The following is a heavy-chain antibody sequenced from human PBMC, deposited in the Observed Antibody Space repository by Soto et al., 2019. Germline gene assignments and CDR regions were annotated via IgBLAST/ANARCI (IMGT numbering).Heavy chain of an antibody. CDR1: GGSISSYY. D-gene: IGHD3-10*01. CDR2: IYYSGST. V-gene: IGHV4-59*01. J-gene: IGHJ5*02. Sequence: SETLSLTCTVSGGSISSYYWSWIRQPPGKGLGWIGYIYYSGSTNYNPSLKSRVTISVDTSKNQFSLKLSSVTAADTAVYYCARDQDYYGSGSYYPQRYNWFDPWGQGTLVTVSS. CDR3: ARDQDYYGSGSYYPQRYNWFDP.